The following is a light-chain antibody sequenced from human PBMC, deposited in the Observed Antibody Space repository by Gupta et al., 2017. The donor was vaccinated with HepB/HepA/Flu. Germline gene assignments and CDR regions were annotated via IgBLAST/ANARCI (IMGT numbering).Light chain of an antibody. Sequence: EIVMTQSPATVSLSPGESATLSCWASQNVNSNYLSWYQQRPGQAPRLLIYAASTRANGIPARFSGSGSGTDFTLTISSLQTEDFAVYYCQNDYNTFGGGTKVEIK. J-gene: IGKJ4*01. CDR3: QNDYNT. CDR2: AAS. CDR1: QNVNSNY. V-gene: IGKV3/OR2-268*02.